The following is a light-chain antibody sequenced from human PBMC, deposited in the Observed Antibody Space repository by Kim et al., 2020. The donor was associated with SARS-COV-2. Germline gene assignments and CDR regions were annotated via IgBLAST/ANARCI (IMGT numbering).Light chain of an antibody. V-gene: IGLV2-14*01. CDR2: EVS. CDR3: SSYTSSSTLV. Sequence: LTQPASVSGSPGQSITISCTGTSSDVGGYNYVSWYQQHPGKAPKLMIYEVSNRPSGVSNRFSGSKSGNTVSLTISGLQAEDEADYYCSSYTSSSTLVFGGGTQLTVL. CDR1: SSDVGGYNY. J-gene: IGLJ3*02.